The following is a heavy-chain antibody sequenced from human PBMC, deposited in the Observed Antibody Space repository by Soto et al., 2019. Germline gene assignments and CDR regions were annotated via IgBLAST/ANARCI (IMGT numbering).Heavy chain of an antibody. V-gene: IGHV3-30*18. D-gene: IGHD1-7*01. Sequence: PGGSLRLSCAASGFSLSSYGMHWVRQAPGKGLEWVAVISYDGSHQLYADSVKGRFTISRDISENTLYLQMDSLRPEDTAVYYCTKVSLLHWNYVSYFDHWGQGVLVTVSS. CDR3: TKVSLLHWNYVSYFDH. CDR1: GFSLSSYG. CDR2: ISYDGSHQ. J-gene: IGHJ4*02.